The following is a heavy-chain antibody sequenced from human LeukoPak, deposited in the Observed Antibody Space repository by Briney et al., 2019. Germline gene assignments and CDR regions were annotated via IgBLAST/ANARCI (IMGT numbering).Heavy chain of an antibody. Sequence: GGSLRLSCAASGFTFSSYGMHWVRQAPGKGLEWVAFIRYDGSNKYYADSVKGRFTISRDNSKNTLYLQMNSLRAEDTAVYYCAKARIAAAGKRPYYYYYMDVWGKGTTVTISS. D-gene: IGHD6-13*01. CDR1: GFTFSSYG. CDR2: IRYDGSNK. J-gene: IGHJ6*03. CDR3: AKARIAAAGKRPYYYYYMDV. V-gene: IGHV3-30*02.